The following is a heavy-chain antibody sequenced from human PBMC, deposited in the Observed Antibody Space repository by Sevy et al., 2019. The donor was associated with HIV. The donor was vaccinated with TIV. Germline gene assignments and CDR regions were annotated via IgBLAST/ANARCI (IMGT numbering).Heavy chain of an antibody. CDR2: FDPEDGET. J-gene: IGHJ4*02. D-gene: IGHD4-17*01. Sequence: ASVKVSCKVSGYTITELSMHWVRQAPGKGLEWMGGFDPEDGETIYAQKFQGRVTMTEDTSTDTAYMELSSLRSEDTAVYYCATDNPIDYGDYATPVYWGQGTLVTVSS. V-gene: IGHV1-24*01. CDR1: GYTITELS. CDR3: ATDNPIDYGDYATPVY.